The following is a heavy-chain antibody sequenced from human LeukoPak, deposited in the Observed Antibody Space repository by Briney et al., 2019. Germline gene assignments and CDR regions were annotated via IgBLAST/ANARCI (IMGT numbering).Heavy chain of an antibody. D-gene: IGHD6-19*01. J-gene: IGHJ4*02. Sequence: EASVKVSCKASGYTFTGYYMHWVRQAPGQGLEWMGWINPNSGGTNYAQKFQGRVTMTRDTSISTAYMELSRLRSDDTAVYYCAREIDMGYSSGWYDYWGQGTLVTVSS. CDR3: AREIDMGYSSGWYDY. V-gene: IGHV1-2*02. CDR1: GYTFTGYY. CDR2: INPNSGGT.